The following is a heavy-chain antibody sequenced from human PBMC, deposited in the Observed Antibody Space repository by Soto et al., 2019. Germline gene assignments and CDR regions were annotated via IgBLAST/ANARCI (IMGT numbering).Heavy chain of an antibody. CDR2: INAGNGNT. V-gene: IGHV1-3*01. D-gene: IGHD3-3*01. CDR1: GYTFTSYA. Sequence: ASVKVSCKASGYTFTSYAMHWVRQAPGQRLEWKGRINAGNGNTKYSQKFQGRVTITRDTSASTAYMELSSLRSEDTAVYYCAGVAYYDFWSGSEGMDVWGQGTTVTVSS. CDR3: AGVAYYDFWSGSEGMDV. J-gene: IGHJ6*02.